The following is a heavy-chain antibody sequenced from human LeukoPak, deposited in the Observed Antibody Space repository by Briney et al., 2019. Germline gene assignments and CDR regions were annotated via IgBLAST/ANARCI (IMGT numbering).Heavy chain of an antibody. CDR3: ARRRDLYSGSYYPFDY. D-gene: IGHD1-26*01. J-gene: IGHJ4*02. CDR1: GFTFSSYG. V-gene: IGHV3-48*01. Sequence: PGGSLRLSCAASGFTFSSYGMSWVRQAPGKGLEWVSYISSSSSTIYYADSVKGRFTISRDNAKNSLYLQMNSLRAEDTAVYYCARRRDLYSGSYYPFDYWGQGTLVTVSS. CDR2: ISSSSSTI.